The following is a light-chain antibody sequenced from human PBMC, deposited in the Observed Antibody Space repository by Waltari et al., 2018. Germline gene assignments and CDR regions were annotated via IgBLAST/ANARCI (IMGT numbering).Light chain of an antibody. CDR2: DVT. CDR3: SSYTGSNSFV. CDR1: SDDIGAFDY. Sequence: QSPLTQPASVSGSPGQSITISCTGDSDDIGAFDYATWYQHHPGKAPKLIIYDVTTRPSGVASRFSGSKSANTASLTISGLQAEDEADYFCSSYTGSNSFVFGSGTMITVL. J-gene: IGLJ1*01. V-gene: IGLV2-14*03.